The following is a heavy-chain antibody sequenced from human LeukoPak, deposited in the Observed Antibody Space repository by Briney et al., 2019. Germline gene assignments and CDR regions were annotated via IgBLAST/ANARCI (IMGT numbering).Heavy chain of an antibody. CDR1: GYSFTVYW. J-gene: IGHJ4*02. V-gene: IGHV5-10-1*01. D-gene: IGHD4-17*01. Sequence: GESLKISCKGSGYSFTVYWITWVRQMPGKGLEWMGTIDPSDSYTNYSPSFQGHVTISADKSINSAYLQWSSLKTSDSAIYYCARHFYGDYAFDSWGQGTLVTVSS. CDR3: ARHFYGDYAFDS. CDR2: IDPSDSYT.